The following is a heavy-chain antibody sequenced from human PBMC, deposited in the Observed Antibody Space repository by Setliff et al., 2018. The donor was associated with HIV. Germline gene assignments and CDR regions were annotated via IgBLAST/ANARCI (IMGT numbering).Heavy chain of an antibody. J-gene: IGHJ4*02. V-gene: IGHV3-74*01. CDR1: GFTFDRFW. CDR3: HSGYDTEEQSYFDY. D-gene: IGHD5-12*01. Sequence: GGSLRLSCAASGFTFDRFWMHWVRQAPGKGLVWVSRVNRDGSSTTYADSVKDRFTISRDNAKNTLYFQMNSLGAEDTGVYYCHSGYDTEEQSYFDYWGQGTLVTVSS. CDR2: VNRDGSST.